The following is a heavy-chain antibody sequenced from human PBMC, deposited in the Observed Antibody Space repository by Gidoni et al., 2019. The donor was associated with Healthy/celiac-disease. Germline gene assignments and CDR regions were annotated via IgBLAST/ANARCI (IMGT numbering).Heavy chain of an antibody. CDR2: INPNSGGT. CDR1: GYTFTGYY. D-gene: IGHD6-19*01. J-gene: IGHJ4*02. Sequence: QVQLVQSGAEVKKPGASVKVSCKASGYTFTGYYMHWVRQAPGQGHEWMGWINPNSGGTNYAQKFQGWVTMTRDTSISTAYMELSRLRSDDTAVYYCARRAVAGTAYFDYWGQGTLVTVSS. V-gene: IGHV1-2*04. CDR3: ARRAVAGTAYFDY.